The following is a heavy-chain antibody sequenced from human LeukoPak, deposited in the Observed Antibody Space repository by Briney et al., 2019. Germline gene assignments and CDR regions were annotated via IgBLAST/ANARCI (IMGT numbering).Heavy chain of an antibody. CDR3: AKVSELWTFFDY. D-gene: IGHD5-18*01. Sequence: PGGSLRLSCAASGFTFSSYAVSWVHQAPGKGLEWVSTISSSGGSTYYADSVKGRFTISRDNSKNTLYLQMNSLGAEDTAVYFCAKVSELWTFFDYWGQGTLVTVSS. CDR2: ISSSGGST. V-gene: IGHV3-23*01. J-gene: IGHJ4*02. CDR1: GFTFSSYA.